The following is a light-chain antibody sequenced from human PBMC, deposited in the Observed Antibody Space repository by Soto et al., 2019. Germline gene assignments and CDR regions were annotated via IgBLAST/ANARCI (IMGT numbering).Light chain of an antibody. CDR1: HDISIY. Sequence: IQLTQSPSSLSASVGDRVTITCRASHDISIYLAWYQQKPGEAPKLLIYAASTLYGGVPSRFSGSGSATDFALTITSLQAEDFATYYCQQLRMYPSTFGGGTKVDI. V-gene: IGKV1-9*01. J-gene: IGKJ4*01. CDR3: QQLRMYPST. CDR2: AAS.